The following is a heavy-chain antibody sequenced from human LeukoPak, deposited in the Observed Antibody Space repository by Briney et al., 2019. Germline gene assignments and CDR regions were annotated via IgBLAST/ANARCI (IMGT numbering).Heavy chain of an antibody. V-gene: IGHV3-7*05. CDR3: ARVVNSGYDHYYFDY. D-gene: IGHD5-12*01. J-gene: IGHJ4*02. CDR1: GFTFSSYW. CDR2: IKQDGSGK. Sequence: GGSLRLSCAASGFTFSSYWMSWVRRAPGKGLEWVANIKQDGSGKYYVDSVKGRFTISRDNAKNSPYLQMNSLRAEDTAVYYCARVVNSGYDHYYFDYWGQGTLVTVSS.